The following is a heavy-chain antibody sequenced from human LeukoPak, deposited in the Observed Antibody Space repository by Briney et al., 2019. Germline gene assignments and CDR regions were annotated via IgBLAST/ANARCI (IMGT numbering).Heavy chain of an antibody. D-gene: IGHD2-2*02. V-gene: IGHV4-59*12. CDR2: ISHSGST. CDR1: GGSISSYY. Sequence: SETLSLTCTVSGGSISSYYWSWIRQSPGKGLEWIGHISHSGSTKYSSSLKSRAIISSDTSKNQFSLKLSSVTAADTAVYYCAREFPYCSSTSCYKRIDYWGQGTLVTVSS. J-gene: IGHJ4*02. CDR3: AREFPYCSSTSCYKRIDY.